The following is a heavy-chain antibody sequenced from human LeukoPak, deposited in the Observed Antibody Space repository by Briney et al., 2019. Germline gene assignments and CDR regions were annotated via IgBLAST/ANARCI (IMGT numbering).Heavy chain of an antibody. D-gene: IGHD3-16*02. CDR3: AKDIVRDGGYVDY. Sequence: PGRSLRLSCAASGFTFSSYGMHWVRQAPGKGLEWVAVISYDGSNKYYADSVKGRFTISRDNSKNTLYLQMNSLRAEDTAVYYCAKDIVRDGGYVDYWGQGTLVTVSS. V-gene: IGHV3-30*18. CDR2: ISYDGSNK. J-gene: IGHJ4*02. CDR1: GFTFSSYG.